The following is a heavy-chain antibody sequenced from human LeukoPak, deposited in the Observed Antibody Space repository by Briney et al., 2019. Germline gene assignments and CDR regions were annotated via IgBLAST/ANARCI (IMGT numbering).Heavy chain of an antibody. J-gene: IGHJ6*03. CDR2: IYWDDDK. V-gene: IGHV2-5*02. Sequence: SGPTLVNPTQTLTLTCTFSGSSLSTSGVGVGWIRQPPGKALEWLALIYWDDDKRYSPSLKNRLTITKDTSKNHVVLTMTNMDPVDTATYYCGHSRLGQNFYFFMDVWGKGTTVTVSS. CDR3: GHSRLGQNFYFFMDV. D-gene: IGHD1/OR15-1a*01. CDR1: GSSLSTSGVG.